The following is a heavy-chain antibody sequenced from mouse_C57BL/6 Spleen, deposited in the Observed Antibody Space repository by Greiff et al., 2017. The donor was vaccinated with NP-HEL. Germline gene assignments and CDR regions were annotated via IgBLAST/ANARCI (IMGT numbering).Heavy chain of an antibody. CDR2: INYDGSST. J-gene: IGHJ4*01. CDR1: GFTFSDYY. V-gene: IGHV5-16*01. CDR3: ARVFPVYAMDY. Sequence: EVHLVESEGGLVQPGSSMKLSCTASGFTFSDYYMAWVRQVPEKGLEWVANINYDGSSTYYLDSLKSRFIISRDNAKNILYLQMSSLKSEDTATYYCARVFPVYAMDYWGQGTSVTVSS.